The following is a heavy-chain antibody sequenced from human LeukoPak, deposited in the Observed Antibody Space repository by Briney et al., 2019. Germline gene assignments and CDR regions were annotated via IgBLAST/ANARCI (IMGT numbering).Heavy chain of an antibody. CDR1: GGTFSSYA. V-gene: IGHV1-69*06. D-gene: IGHD3-22*01. J-gene: IGHJ3*02. CDR3: ARINYASSDSWREDAFEI. Sequence: SVKVSCKASGGTFSSYAISWVRQAPGQGLEWMGGTIPIFGTANYAQKFQDRVTITADKSTSTAYMELSSLRSEDTAVFYCARINYASSDSWREDAFEIWGQGTMVTVSS. CDR2: TIPIFGTA.